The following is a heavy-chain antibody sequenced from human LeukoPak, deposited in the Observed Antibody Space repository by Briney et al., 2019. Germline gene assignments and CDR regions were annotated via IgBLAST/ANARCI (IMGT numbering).Heavy chain of an antibody. Sequence: SETLSLTCAVYGGSFSGYYWSWIRQPPGKGLEWIGEIDHSGSTNYNPSLKSRVTISVDTSKNQFSLKLSSVTAADTAVYYCARRVGAFDYWGQGTLVTVSS. J-gene: IGHJ4*02. CDR3: ARRVGAFDY. V-gene: IGHV4-34*01. D-gene: IGHD1-26*01. CDR1: GGSFSGYY. CDR2: IDHSGST.